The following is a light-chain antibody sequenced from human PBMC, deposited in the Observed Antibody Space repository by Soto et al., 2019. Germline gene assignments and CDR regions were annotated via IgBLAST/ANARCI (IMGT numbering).Light chain of an antibody. V-gene: IGLV2-8*01. Sequence: QSVLTQPPSASGSPGQSVTISCTGTSSDVGGYNYVSWYQQYPGRSPKLVIYEVTKRPSGVPDRFSGSKSGNTASLTVSGLQAEDEADYCRCSYAASNNFYFVFGGGTKRAVL. CDR3: CSYAASNNFYFV. J-gene: IGLJ3*02. CDR1: SSDVGGYNY. CDR2: EVT.